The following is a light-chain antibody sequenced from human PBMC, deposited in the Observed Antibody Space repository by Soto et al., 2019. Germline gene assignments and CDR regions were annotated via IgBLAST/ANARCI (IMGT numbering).Light chain of an antibody. V-gene: IGKV3-20*01. Sequence: EIVLTQSPGTLSLYPGERATLSCRASQSVSSSYLAWYQQKPGQAPRLLIYGASSRATGIPDRFSGSGSGTDFTLTISRLEPEDFAVYYCQQYGRSPPLTFGQGTKVEIK. CDR2: GAS. J-gene: IGKJ1*01. CDR1: QSVSSSY. CDR3: QQYGRSPPLT.